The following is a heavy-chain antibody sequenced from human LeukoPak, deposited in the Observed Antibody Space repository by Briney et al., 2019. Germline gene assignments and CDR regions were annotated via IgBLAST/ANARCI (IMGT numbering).Heavy chain of an antibody. CDR3: ARVNPVVPAARSLDP. V-gene: IGHV4-38-2*02. Sequence: SETLSLTCTVSGYSISSGYYWGWIRQPPGKGLEWIGSIYHSGSTYYNPSLKSRVTISVDTSKNQFYLKLSSVTAADTAVYYCARVNPVVPAARSLDPWAREPWSPSPQ. D-gene: IGHD2-2*01. CDR2: IYHSGST. CDR1: GYSISSGYY. J-gene: IGHJ5*02.